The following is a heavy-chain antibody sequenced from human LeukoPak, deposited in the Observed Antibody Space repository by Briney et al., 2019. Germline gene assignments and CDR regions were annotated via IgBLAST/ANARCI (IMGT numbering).Heavy chain of an antibody. D-gene: IGHD5-24*01. CDR3: AKDEGYNPSYFDY. J-gene: IGHJ4*02. Sequence: GRSLRLSCAASGFTFDDDAMHWVWQAPGQGLGWVSGISWNSGSIGYTDSAKGRFTISRDNAKNSLYLQMNSLRAEDTALYYCAKDEGYNPSYFDYWGQGTLVTVSS. CDR2: ISWNSGSI. V-gene: IGHV3-9*01. CDR1: GFTFDDDA.